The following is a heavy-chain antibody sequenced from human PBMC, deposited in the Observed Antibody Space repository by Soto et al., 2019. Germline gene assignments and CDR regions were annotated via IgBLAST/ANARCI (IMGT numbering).Heavy chain of an antibody. D-gene: IGHD6-19*01. J-gene: IGHJ4*02. CDR1: GFTFSSHA. V-gene: IGHV3-23*01. CDR2: ITGSGDST. Sequence: EVQLLESGGGLVQPGGSLRLSCAVSGFTFSSHAMSWVRQAPGKGLECVSSITGSGDSTYYADSVTGRCNISRDKSKGTLDPKMKRSRCDDTGVYDCTKNHQFSGGLSEQTFGYWGKGTGVTVYS. CDR3: TKNHQFSGGLSEQTFGY.